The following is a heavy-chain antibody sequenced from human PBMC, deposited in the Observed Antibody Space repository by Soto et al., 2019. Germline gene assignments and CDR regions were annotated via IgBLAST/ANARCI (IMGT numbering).Heavy chain of an antibody. V-gene: IGHV4-34*01. CDR3: ARGRSYYGAGSNNWFDP. D-gene: IGHD3-10*01. CDR1: SGPFSGYY. Sequence: SETLSLTCAVYSGPFSGYYWSWIRQSPGKGLEWIGEINRSGTTNYNPSLETRVTISVDTSKNQFSLKLSSVTAADSAVYYCARGRSYYGAGSNNWFDPWGQGTLVTVSS. J-gene: IGHJ5*02. CDR2: INRSGTT.